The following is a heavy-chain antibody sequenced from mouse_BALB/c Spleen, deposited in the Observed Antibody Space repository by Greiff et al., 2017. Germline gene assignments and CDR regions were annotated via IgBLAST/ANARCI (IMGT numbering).Heavy chain of an antibody. V-gene: IGHV2-6-4*01. CDR3: ARNGYYAMDY. CDR1: GFSFSRYS. J-gene: IGHJ4*01. CDR2: IWGGGST. Sequence: VQVVESGPGLVAPSPSLSITCTVSGFSFSRYSVHWVRQHPGKGLEWLGMIWGGGSTDYNSALKSSLSISKDNSKSHVFLKMNSLQTDDTAMYYCARNGYYAMDYGGQGTSVTVSS.